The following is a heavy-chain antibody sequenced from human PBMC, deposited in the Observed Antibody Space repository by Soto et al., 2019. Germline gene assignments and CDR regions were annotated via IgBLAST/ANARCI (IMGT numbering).Heavy chain of an antibody. J-gene: IGHJ3*02. CDR2: IKQDGSEK. V-gene: IGHV3-7*03. CDR3: AKDGLTGGRESDAFDI. Sequence: GESLKISCAASGFTFSSYWMSWVRQAPGKGLEWVANIKQDGSEKYYVDSVKGRFTISRDNAKNSLYLQMNSLRAEDTAVEYGAKDGLTGGRESDAFDIWGQGTMVTVSS. CDR1: GFTFSSYW. D-gene: IGHD3-9*01.